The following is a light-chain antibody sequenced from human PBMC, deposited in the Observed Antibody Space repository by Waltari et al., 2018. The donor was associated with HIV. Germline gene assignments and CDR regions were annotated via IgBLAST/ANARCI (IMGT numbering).Light chain of an antibody. J-gene: IGLJ3*02. V-gene: IGLV1-51*01. CDR2: DTT. Sequence: QSVLTQPPSVSAAPGQKVTIPCSGSSSNFGSGFVSWYQHLPGAAPRLLVYDTTYRPSWISDSCSGPKAGPSATLGIPGLLAGDEADYYCGTCDSSVGAAVFGGGTRLTVL. CDR3: GTCDSSVGAAV. CDR1: SSNFGSGF.